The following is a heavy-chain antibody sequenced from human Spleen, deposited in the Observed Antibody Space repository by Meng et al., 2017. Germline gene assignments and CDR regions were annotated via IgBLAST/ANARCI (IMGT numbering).Heavy chain of an antibody. J-gene: IGHJ4*02. CDR2: FSGSGGTT. Sequence: EVQLLESGGGLVQPGGSLRLSCEASGFTFSSYAMSWVRQAPGKGLEWVSAFSGSGGTTYYADSVKGRFTISRDNSKNTLYLQMNSLRAEDTALYYCAKGQKWELPLDYWGQGALVTVSS. V-gene: IGHV3-23*01. CDR1: GFTFSSYA. D-gene: IGHD1-26*01. CDR3: AKGQKWELPLDY.